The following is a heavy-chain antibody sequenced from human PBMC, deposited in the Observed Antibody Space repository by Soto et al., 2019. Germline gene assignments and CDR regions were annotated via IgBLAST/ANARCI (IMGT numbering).Heavy chain of an antibody. D-gene: IGHD3-9*01. Sequence: SETLSLTCTVSGGSISSSSYYWGWIRQPPGKGLEWIGSIYYSGSTYYNPSLKSRVTISVDTSKNQFSLKLSTVTAADTAVYYCARHTYYDILPNWFDPWGQGTPVTGPS. V-gene: IGHV4-39*01. CDR1: GGSISSSSYY. J-gene: IGHJ5*02. CDR3: ARHTYYDILPNWFDP. CDR2: IYYSGST.